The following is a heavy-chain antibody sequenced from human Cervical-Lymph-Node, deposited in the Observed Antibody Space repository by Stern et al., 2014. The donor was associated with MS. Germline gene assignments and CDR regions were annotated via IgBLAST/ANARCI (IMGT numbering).Heavy chain of an antibody. CDR3: AGPRYNY. CDR1: GGTFISYA. D-gene: IGHD5-18*01. V-gene: IGHV1-69*06. CDR2: IVSMSRTT. Sequence: QVQLVQSGAEVKKPGSSVKVSCTASGGTFISYAITWVRQAPGKGLEWMGDIVSMSRTTNYAQTFQDRIRITANKSTNTAHMELSNLTSEDTAIYFCAGPRYNYWGQGTLVLVSS. J-gene: IGHJ4*02.